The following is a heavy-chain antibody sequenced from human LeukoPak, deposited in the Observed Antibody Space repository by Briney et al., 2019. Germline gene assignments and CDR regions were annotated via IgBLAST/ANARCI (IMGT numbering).Heavy chain of an antibody. D-gene: IGHD6-13*01. V-gene: IGHV5-51*01. CDR1: GYTFPTYW. CDR3: ARTGAAGMYNWLDP. Sequence: GESLSISCKSPGYTFPTYWIAWVRQIPGKGLEWMWIIYPGGSDTRYTPSLQGHVTISADRSISTAYLQWSSLRASDTAMYFCARTGAAGMYNWLDPWGQGTLVTVSS. J-gene: IGHJ5*02. CDR2: IYPGGSDT.